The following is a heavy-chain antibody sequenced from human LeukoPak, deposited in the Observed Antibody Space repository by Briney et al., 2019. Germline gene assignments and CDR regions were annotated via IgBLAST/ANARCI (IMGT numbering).Heavy chain of an antibody. D-gene: IGHD4-17*01. CDR3: ARDWPTTPDY. CDR1: GFTFSSYG. J-gene: IGHJ4*02. CDR2: IWYDGSYK. V-gene: IGHV3-33*01. Sequence: PGGSLRLSCAASGFTFSSYGMHWVRQAPGKGLEWVAMIWYDGSYKYYADSVKGRFTISRDNSKNTLYLQMNSLRAEDTAVYYCARDWPTTPDYWGQGTLVTVSS.